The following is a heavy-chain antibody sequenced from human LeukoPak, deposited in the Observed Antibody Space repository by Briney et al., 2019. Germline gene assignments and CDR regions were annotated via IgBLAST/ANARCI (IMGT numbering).Heavy chain of an antibody. Sequence: EASVKVSCKASGYTFTSYGISWVRQAPGQGLEWMGWISAYNGNTNYAQKLQGRVTMTTDTSTSTAYMELRSLRSDDTAVYYCAREGANYGDYRLPGDYWGQGTLVTVSS. CDR2: ISAYNGNT. CDR1: GYTFTSYG. D-gene: IGHD4-17*01. CDR3: AREGANYGDYRLPGDY. J-gene: IGHJ4*02. V-gene: IGHV1-18*01.